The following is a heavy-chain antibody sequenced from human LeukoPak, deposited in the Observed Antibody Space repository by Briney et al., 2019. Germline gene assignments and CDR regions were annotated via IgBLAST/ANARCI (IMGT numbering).Heavy chain of an antibody. V-gene: IGHV4-34*01. CDR3: ATYRNWYFDL. Sequence: PSETLSLTYAVYGGSFSGHYWSGIRQPPGKGLEWIGEINHSGSTNYNPSLKSRVTISVDTSKNQFSLKLSSVTAADTAVYYCATYRNWYFDLWGRGTLVTVSS. J-gene: IGHJ2*01. CDR2: INHSGST. CDR1: GGSFSGHY.